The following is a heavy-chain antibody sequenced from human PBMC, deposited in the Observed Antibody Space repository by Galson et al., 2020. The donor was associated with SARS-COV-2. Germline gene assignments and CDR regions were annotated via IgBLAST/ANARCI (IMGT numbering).Heavy chain of an antibody. CDR3: ARDLRLYYASGGSDY. J-gene: IGHJ4*02. D-gene: IGHD3-10*01. Sequence: ASVQVSCKASGYTFTDYFMHWVRQAPGQGLEWMGWIHPHSGGTHYVQKFQGRVTMTRDTSITTVYMELSRLRSDDTALYYCARDLRLYYASGGSDYWGQGTLVTVSS. CDR1: GYTFTDYF. V-gene: IGHV1-2*02. CDR2: IHPHSGGT.